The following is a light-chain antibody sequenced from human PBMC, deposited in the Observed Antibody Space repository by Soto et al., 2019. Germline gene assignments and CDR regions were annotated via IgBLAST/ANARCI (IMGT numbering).Light chain of an antibody. CDR1: NSDIGAYNY. Sequence: QSVLTQPASVSGSPGQSITISCTGTNSDIGAYNYVSWYQQHPGRAPKLMVYEVSDRPSGVSNRFSGSKSGNSASLTISGLQAEDEADYYCTSYTTSSTLSYVFGTGTKVTVL. CDR3: TSYTTSSTLSYV. J-gene: IGLJ1*01. V-gene: IGLV2-14*01. CDR2: EVS.